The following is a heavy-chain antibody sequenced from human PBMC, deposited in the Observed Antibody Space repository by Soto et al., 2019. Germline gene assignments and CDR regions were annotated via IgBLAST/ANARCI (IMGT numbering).Heavy chain of an antibody. CDR3: ARLAVRSAEFDP. CDR2: IYYSGST. Sequence: QLQLQESGPGLVKPSETLSLTCTVSGGSISSSSYYWGWIRQPPGKGLEWIGSIYYSGSTYYNPSLKSRVTISVDTSKNQFSLKLSSVTAADTAVYYCARLAVRSAEFDPWGQGTLVTVSS. D-gene: IGHD3-10*01. CDR1: GGSISSSSYY. J-gene: IGHJ5*02. V-gene: IGHV4-39*01.